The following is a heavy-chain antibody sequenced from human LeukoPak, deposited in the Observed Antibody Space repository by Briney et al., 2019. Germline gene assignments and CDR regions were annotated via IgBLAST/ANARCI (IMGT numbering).Heavy chain of an antibody. CDR3: AGGDSSGWYFDY. J-gene: IGHJ4*02. CDR1: GFTCEEHG. CDR2: INWNGGST. Sequence: PGGSLRLSCAASGFTCEEHGMSWVRQAPGKGREWVSGINWNGGSTGYGESAKGRFTISRDNAKNSLYVQMNSLRAEDTALYYCAGGDSSGWYFDYWGQGILVTVSS. D-gene: IGHD6-19*01. V-gene: IGHV3-20*04.